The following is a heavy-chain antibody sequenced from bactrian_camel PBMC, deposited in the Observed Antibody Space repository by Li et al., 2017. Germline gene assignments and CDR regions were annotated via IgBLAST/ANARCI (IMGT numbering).Heavy chain of an antibody. J-gene: IGHJ6*01. D-gene: IGHD1*01. CDR3: AAAATWRDCRGSSADFPY. CDR1: RYYDSNRF. Sequence: HVQLVESGGGSVQAGGSLRLSCVYSRYYDSNRFVAWFRQTPEKEREGVAAIDSFLDADYADFAKGRFSISNDAVKNTLYLQMNSLKPQDTATYYCAAAATWRDCRGSSADFPYSGQGTQVTVS. CDR2: IDSFLDA. V-gene: IGHV3S53*01.